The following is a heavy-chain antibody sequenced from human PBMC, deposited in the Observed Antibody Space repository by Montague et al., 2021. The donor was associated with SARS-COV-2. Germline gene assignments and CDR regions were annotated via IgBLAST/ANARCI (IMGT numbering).Heavy chain of an antibody. CDR3: AREGTPLEMARIDYYGMDV. Sequence: SETLSLTCTVSGGSISSGCYYWIWIRQHPGKGREWIGYINYSGNSNYNPSLKSRVTISVDTTKNQFSLKLSAVTAADTAVYYCAREGTPLEMARIDYYGMDVWGQGTTVTVSS. J-gene: IGHJ6*02. CDR1: GGSISSGCYY. CDR2: INYSGNS. V-gene: IGHV4-61*01. D-gene: IGHD5-24*01.